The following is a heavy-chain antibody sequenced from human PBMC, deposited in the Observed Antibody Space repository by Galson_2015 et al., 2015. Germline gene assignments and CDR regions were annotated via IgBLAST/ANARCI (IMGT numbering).Heavy chain of an antibody. CDR1: GFTFDDSG. CDR3: AKGVYHSGGNQHYFDY. CDR2: INWNSVNT. D-gene: IGHD2-15*01. V-gene: IGHV3-9*01. Sequence: SLRLSCAASGFTFDDSGMHWVRQVPGKGLEWVSGINWNSVNTRYADSVEGRFTISRDNVKNSLFLQMDSLRVEDTALYYCAKGVYHSGGNQHYFDYWGQGTLVTVSS. J-gene: IGHJ4*02.